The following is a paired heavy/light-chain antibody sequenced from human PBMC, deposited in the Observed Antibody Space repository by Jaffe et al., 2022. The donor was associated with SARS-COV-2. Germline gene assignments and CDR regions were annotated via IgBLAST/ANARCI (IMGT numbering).Light chain of an antibody. Sequence: QSALTQPASVSGSPGQSITISCTGTSSDIGAYNYVSWYQQHPGKAPKVMIYDVSNRPSGVSDRFSGSKSGNTASLTISGLQAEDEADYYCNSYTSSSTYVSGTGTKVTVL. V-gene: IGLV2-14*03. CDR2: DVS. CDR3: NSYTSSSTYV. J-gene: IGLJ1*01. CDR1: SSDIGAYNY.
Heavy chain of an antibody. J-gene: IGHJ1*01. CDR1: GFTFDDYA. CDR3: AKGASGAHYGYSQD. CDR2: ISWNSGAI. D-gene: IGHD4-17*01. V-gene: IGHV3-9*01. Sequence: EVQLVESGGGLVQPGRSLRLSCAASGFTFDDYAMHWVRQAPGKGLEWVSGISWNSGAIVYADSVKGRFTVSRDNANNYLFLQMNSLRPEDTALYYCAKGASGAHYGYSQDWGQGTLVTVSS.